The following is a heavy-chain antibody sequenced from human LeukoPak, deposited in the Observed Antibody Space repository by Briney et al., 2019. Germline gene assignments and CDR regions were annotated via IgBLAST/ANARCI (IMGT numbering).Heavy chain of an antibody. CDR3: ARGTVDYYAHDDAFDI. CDR2: IYHSGST. V-gene: IGHV4-30-2*01. J-gene: IGHJ3*02. Sequence: SETLSLTCAVSGGSISSGGYSWSWSRQPPGKGLEWIGYIYHSGSTYYNPSLKSRVTISVDRSKNQFSLKLSSVTAADTAVYYCARGTVDYYAHDDAFDIWGQGTMVTVSS. D-gene: IGHD3-10*01. CDR1: GGSISSGGYS.